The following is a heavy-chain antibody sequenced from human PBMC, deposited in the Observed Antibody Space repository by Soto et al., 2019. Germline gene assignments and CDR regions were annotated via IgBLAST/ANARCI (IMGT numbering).Heavy chain of an antibody. CDR1: GYTFTRYG. Sequence: QVHLVQSGAEVKKPGASVKVSCKTSGYTFTRYGISWVRQAPGQGLEWMGGISGYDGRTNFAQKVQDRVTMTTDTSTSTVYMELRSLSSDDTAVYYCAREGDVTYYYSGMDVLGQGTTFTVS. CDR3: AREGDVTYYYSGMDV. CDR2: ISGYDGRT. J-gene: IGHJ6*02. D-gene: IGHD2-21*02. V-gene: IGHV1-18*01.